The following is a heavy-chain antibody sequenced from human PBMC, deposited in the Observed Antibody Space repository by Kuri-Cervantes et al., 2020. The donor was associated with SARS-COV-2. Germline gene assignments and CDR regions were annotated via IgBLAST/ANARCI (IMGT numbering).Heavy chain of an antibody. Sequence: GSLRLSCTVSGVSISSHYWSWIRRPPGKGLEWIGYIYYSGSTYYNPSLKSRVTISVDTSKNQFSLKLSSVTAADTAVYYCANWGLHDAFDIWGQGTMVTVSS. CDR1: GVSISSHY. CDR2: IYYSGST. CDR3: ANWGLHDAFDI. D-gene: IGHD7-27*01. V-gene: IGHV4-59*06. J-gene: IGHJ3*02.